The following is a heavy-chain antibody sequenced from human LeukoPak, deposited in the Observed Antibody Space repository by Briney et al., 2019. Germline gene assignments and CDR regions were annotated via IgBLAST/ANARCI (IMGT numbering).Heavy chain of an antibody. CDR2: IYTSGST. J-gene: IGHJ4*02. V-gene: IGHV4-4*07. D-gene: IGHD6-13*01. CDR1: GGSISSYY. Sequence: SETLSLTCSVSGGSISSYYWSWIRQPAGKGLEWIGRIYTSGSTNYNPSLNSRVTISVDKSENQFSLKLSSVTAADTAMYYCARDGTKYSSSWYYFDYWGQGTLVIVSS. CDR3: ARDGTKYSSSWYYFDY.